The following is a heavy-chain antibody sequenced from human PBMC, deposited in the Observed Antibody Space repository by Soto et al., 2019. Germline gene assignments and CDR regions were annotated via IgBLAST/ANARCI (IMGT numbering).Heavy chain of an antibody. D-gene: IGHD3-10*01. CDR3: ARDQSYWFDP. CDR1: GGSISSGGYS. Sequence: SETLSLTCAVSGGSISSGGYSWSWIRQPPGKGLEWIGYIYHSGSTYYNPSLKSRVTISVDTSKNQFSLKLSSVTAADTAVYYCARDQSYWFDPWGQGTLVTVSS. CDR2: IYHSGST. V-gene: IGHV4-30-2*05. J-gene: IGHJ5*02.